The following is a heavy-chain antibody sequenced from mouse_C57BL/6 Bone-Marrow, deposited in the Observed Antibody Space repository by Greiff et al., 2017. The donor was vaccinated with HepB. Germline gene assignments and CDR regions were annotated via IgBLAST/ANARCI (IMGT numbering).Heavy chain of an antibody. CDR2: IAPEDGET. CDR3: ARDLMYYYGSSYYCDY. Sequence: FNIKDYYMHWVKQRTEQGLEWIGRIAPEDGETKYAPKFQGKATITADTSSNTAYLQLSSLTSEDTAVYYCARDLMYYYGSSYYCDYWGQGTTLTVSS. J-gene: IGHJ2*01. CDR1: FNIKDYY. D-gene: IGHD1-1*01. V-gene: IGHV14-2*01.